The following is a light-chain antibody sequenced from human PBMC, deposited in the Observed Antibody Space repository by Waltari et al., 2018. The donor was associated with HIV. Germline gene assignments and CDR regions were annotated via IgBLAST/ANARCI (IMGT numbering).Light chain of an antibody. CDR3: QQYGSSRT. Sequence: IVLTQSPGPLSLSPGESATLSCRASQSVSSRHLAWYQQTPGQAPRLLIYGVSSRATGIPDRFSGSGSGTDFTLTISRLEPEDFAVYYCQQYGSSRTFGQGTKVEIK. J-gene: IGKJ1*01. CDR2: GVS. V-gene: IGKV3-20*01. CDR1: QSVSSRH.